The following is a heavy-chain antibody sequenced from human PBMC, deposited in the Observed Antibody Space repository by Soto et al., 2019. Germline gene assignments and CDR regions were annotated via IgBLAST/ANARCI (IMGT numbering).Heavy chain of an antibody. J-gene: IGHJ6*02. Sequence: GGSLRLSCAASGFTFSSYGMHWVRQAPGKGLEWVAVIWYDGSNKYYADSVKGRFTISRDNSKNTLYLQMNSLRAEDTAVYYCVSWDDSSGSPKKYYYYYGMDVWGQGTTVTVSS. D-gene: IGHD3-22*01. CDR2: IWYDGSNK. CDR1: GFTFSSYG. CDR3: VSWDDSSGSPKKYYYYYGMDV. V-gene: IGHV3-33*01.